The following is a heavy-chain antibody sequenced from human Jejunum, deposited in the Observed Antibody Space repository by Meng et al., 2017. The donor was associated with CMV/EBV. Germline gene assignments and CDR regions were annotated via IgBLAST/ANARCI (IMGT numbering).Heavy chain of an antibody. J-gene: IGHJ4*02. CDR3: ATRTPESGGYYYGVFDY. D-gene: IGHD3-22*01. CDR2: IYYSGST. CDR1: GGSSSSGDYF. V-gene: IGHV4-30-4*08. Sequence: QEQLQESGPGLVKPSQTLSLTCTVSGGSSSSGDYFWSWIRQPPGKGLEWIGYIYYSGSTYYNPSLKSRVTISVDMSKNQFSLKLNSVTAADTAVYYCATRTPESGGYYYGVFDYWGQGTLVTVSS.